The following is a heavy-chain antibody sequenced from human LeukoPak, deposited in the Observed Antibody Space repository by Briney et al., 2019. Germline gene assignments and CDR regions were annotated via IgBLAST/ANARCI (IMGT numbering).Heavy chain of an antibody. Sequence: GRSLRLSCAASGFTFDEYAMHWLRDAPGKGLEWVSGISWNSGSILYADSVKGRFTISRDNAKHSLYLQMNSVIAEDTALYYCAKVQPLRFGVLVGAFGIWGQGTMVTVSS. V-gene: IGHV3-9*01. CDR3: AKVQPLRFGVLVGAFGI. D-gene: IGHD3-10*01. CDR2: ISWNSGSI. J-gene: IGHJ3*02. CDR1: GFTFDEYA.